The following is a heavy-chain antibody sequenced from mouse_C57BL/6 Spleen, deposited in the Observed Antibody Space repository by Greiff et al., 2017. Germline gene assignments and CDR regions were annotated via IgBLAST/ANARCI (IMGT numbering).Heavy chain of an antibody. Sequence: QVQLKESGPELVKPGASVKISCKASGYAFSSSWMNWVKQRPGKGLEWIGRIYPGDGDTNYNGKFKGKATLTADKSSSTAYMQLSSLTSEDSAVYFCARLGYLGPFDYWGQGTTLTVSS. CDR2: IYPGDGDT. J-gene: IGHJ2*01. V-gene: IGHV1-82*01. D-gene: IGHD4-1*01. CDR1: GYAFSSSW. CDR3: ARLGYLGPFDY.